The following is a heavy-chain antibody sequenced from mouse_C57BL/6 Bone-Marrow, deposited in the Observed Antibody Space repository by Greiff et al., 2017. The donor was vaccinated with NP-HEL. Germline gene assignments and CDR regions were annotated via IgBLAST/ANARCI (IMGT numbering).Heavy chain of an antibody. J-gene: IGHJ1*03. CDR3: TTSGYYGSSYRYFDV. CDR2: IDPENGDT. Sequence: VQLQQSGAELVRPGASVKLSCTASGFNITDDYMHWVKQRPEQGLEWIGWIDPENGDTEYASKFQGKATITADTSSNTAYLQLSSLTSEDTAVYYCTTSGYYGSSYRYFDVWGTGTTVTVSS. V-gene: IGHV14-4*01. D-gene: IGHD1-1*01. CDR1: GFNITDDY.